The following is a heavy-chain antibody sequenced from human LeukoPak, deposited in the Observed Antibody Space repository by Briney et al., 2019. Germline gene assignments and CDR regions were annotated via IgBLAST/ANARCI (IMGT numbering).Heavy chain of an antibody. Sequence: PSETLSLTCAVYGGSFSGYYWSWIRQPPGKGLEWIGEINHSGSTNYNPSLKSRVTISVDTSKNQFSLKLSSVTAADTAVYYRAREAVAGTEALYYFDYWGQGTLVTVSS. V-gene: IGHV4-34*01. CDR1: GGSFSGYY. D-gene: IGHD6-19*01. CDR3: AREAVAGTEALYYFDY. CDR2: INHSGST. J-gene: IGHJ4*02.